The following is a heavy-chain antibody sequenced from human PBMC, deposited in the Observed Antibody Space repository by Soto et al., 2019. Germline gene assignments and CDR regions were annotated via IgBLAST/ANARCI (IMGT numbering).Heavy chain of an antibody. CDR2: ISGSGDSI. CDR3: ASQVGWYSHFDY. CDR1: GFTFSSYA. Sequence: GGSLRLSCAASGFTFSSYAMSWVRQAPGKGLEWVSAISGSGDSIYYADSVKGRFTISRDNSKNTLYLQMNSLRAEDTAVYYCASQVGWYSHFDYWGQGTLVTVSS. V-gene: IGHV3-23*01. D-gene: IGHD6-19*01. J-gene: IGHJ4*02.